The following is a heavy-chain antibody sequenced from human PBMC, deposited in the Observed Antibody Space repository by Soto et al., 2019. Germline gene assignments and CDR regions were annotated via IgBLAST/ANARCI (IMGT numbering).Heavy chain of an antibody. CDR3: AREYGSGSYRWFDP. V-gene: IGHV4-59*01. D-gene: IGHD3-10*01. Sequence: SETLSLTCTVSGGSISSDYWSWIRQPPGKGLEWIGYIYYSGSSNYNPSLKSRVTMSLDTSKNQFSLKLSSVTAADTAVYYCAREYGSGSYRWFDPWGQGTLVTVSS. CDR1: GGSISSDY. CDR2: IYYSGSS. J-gene: IGHJ5*02.